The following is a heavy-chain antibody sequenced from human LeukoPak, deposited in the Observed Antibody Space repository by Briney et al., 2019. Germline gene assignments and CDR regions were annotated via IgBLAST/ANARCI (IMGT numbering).Heavy chain of an antibody. V-gene: IGHV3-23*01. J-gene: IGHJ6*03. CDR1: GVTFSNAW. Sequence: GGSLRLSCAASGVTFSNAWMSWVRQAPGKGLEWVSAISGSGGSTYYADSVKGRFTISRDNSKNTLYLQMNSLRAEDTAVYYCAKGTGATYYYYYYMDVWGKGTTVTVSS. CDR3: AKGTGATYYYYYYMDV. CDR2: ISGSGGST. D-gene: IGHD1-26*01.